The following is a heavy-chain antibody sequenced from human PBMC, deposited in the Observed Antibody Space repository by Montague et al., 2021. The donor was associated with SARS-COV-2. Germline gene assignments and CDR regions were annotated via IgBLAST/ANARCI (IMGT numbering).Heavy chain of an antibody. J-gene: IGHJ6*02. CDR2: INHSANT. CDR3: AGGIYPSGSYYIRYYYGLNI. Sequence: SETLSLTCAVYGGSLSGYYWSWIRQPPEKGLEWIGEINHSANTKYNQSLKSPVTISIDTSKNQFSLKMTSVTAADTAIYYCAGGIYPSGSYYIRYYYGLNIWGPGTTVIVSS. CDR1: GGSLSGYY. D-gene: IGHD3-10*01. V-gene: IGHV4-34*01.